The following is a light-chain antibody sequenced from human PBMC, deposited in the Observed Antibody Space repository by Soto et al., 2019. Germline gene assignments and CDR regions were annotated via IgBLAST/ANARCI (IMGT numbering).Light chain of an antibody. J-gene: IGLJ1*01. Sequence: QSALTQPASVSGSPGQSITISCTGTSSDVGGYNYVSWYQQHPGKAPNLMIYEVSNRPSGVSNRFSGSKSGNTASLTISGFQPEDEADYYCSSYTSSSIDYVFGTGTKLTVL. V-gene: IGLV2-14*01. CDR2: EVS. CDR3: SSYTSSSIDYV. CDR1: SSDVGGYNY.